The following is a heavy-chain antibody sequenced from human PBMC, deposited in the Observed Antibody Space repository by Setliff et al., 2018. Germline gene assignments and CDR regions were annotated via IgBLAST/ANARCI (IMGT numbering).Heavy chain of an antibody. Sequence: ASEKAACKASGYIFTSYAMHWVRQAPGQRLEWMGWINAGNGNTKYSQKFQGRVTITRDTSASTAYMELSSMRSEDTAVYYCARLAEQWLVRDAFDIWGQGTMVTVSS. CDR1: GYIFTSYA. D-gene: IGHD6-19*01. CDR3: ARLAEQWLVRDAFDI. J-gene: IGHJ3*02. V-gene: IGHV1-3*01. CDR2: INAGNGNT.